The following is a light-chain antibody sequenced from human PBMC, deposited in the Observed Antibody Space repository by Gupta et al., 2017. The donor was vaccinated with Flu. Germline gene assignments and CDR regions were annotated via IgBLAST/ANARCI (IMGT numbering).Light chain of an antibody. Sequence: PSLLSASTGDRVTISCRASQGISSYLAWYQQKPGKAPKLLIYAASTLQSGVPSRFSGSGSGTDFTLTISSLQSEDFATYYCQRHDSYPCTFGHGTKVEIK. CDR3: QRHDSYPCT. V-gene: IGKV1-9*01. J-gene: IGKJ1*01. CDR2: AAS. CDR1: QGISSY.